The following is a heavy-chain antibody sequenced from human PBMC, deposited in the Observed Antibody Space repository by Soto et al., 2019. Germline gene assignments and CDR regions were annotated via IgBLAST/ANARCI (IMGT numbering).Heavy chain of an antibody. CDR1: GGTFSSYA. CDR3: ARVGYGGNSLYYFDY. CDR2: IIPIFGTA. Sequence: SVKVSCKASGGTFSSYAISWVRQAPGQGLEWMGGIIPIFGTANYAQKLQGRVTITADESTSTAYMELSSLRSEDTAVYYCARVGYGGNSLYYFDYWGQGTLVTVSS. J-gene: IGHJ4*02. D-gene: IGHD2-21*02. V-gene: IGHV1-69*13.